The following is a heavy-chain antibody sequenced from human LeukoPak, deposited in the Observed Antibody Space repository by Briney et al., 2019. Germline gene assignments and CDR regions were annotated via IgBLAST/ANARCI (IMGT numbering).Heavy chain of an antibody. D-gene: IGHD5-24*01. CDR1: GFTFSTYG. Sequence: GGSLRLSCAASGFTFSTYGMHWVRQAPGKGLEWVANIKQDGSKKSYVDSVKGRFTISRDNAKNSLYLQMNSLRAEDTAIYYCTRVGYIDEGIDYWGQGTLVTVSS. CDR2: IKQDGSKK. J-gene: IGHJ4*02. V-gene: IGHV3-7*04. CDR3: TRVGYIDEGIDY.